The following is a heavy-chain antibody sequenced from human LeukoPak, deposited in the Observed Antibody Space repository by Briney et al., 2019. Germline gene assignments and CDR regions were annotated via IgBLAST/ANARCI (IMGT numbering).Heavy chain of an antibody. Sequence: SETLSLTCTVSGGSNSSYYWSWIRQPPGKGLEWIGYIYYSGSTNYNPSLKSRVTISVDTSKNQFSLKLSSVTAADTAVYYCAREEYYYDSSGYYDANWFDPWGQGTLVTVSS. CDR1: GGSNSSYY. CDR2: IYYSGST. J-gene: IGHJ5*02. CDR3: AREEYYYDSSGYYDANWFDP. V-gene: IGHV4-59*01. D-gene: IGHD3-22*01.